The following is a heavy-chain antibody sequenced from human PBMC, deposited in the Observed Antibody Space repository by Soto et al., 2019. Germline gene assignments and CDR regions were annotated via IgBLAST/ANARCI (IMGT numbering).Heavy chain of an antibody. CDR1: GYTFTSYY. Sequence: ASVKVSCKASGYTFTSYYMHWVRQAPGQGLEWMGIINPSGGSTSYAQKFQGRVTMTRDTSTSTVYMELSSLRSEDTAAYYCARDLYGDYWFDPWGQGTLVTVSS. J-gene: IGHJ5*02. D-gene: IGHD4-17*01. CDR2: INPSGGST. CDR3: ARDLYGDYWFDP. V-gene: IGHV1-46*01.